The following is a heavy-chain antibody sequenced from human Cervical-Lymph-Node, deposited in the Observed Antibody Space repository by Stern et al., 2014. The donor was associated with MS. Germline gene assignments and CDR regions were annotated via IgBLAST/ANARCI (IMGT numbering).Heavy chain of an antibody. CDR2: IYNSGST. D-gene: IGHD4-17*01. J-gene: IGHJ5*02. CDR3: ARVFGDSVFWFDP. CDR1: GGSISSSNW. Sequence: QVQLQESGPGLVKPSGTLSLTCAVSGGSISSSNWWSWVSQPPGKGLEWSGKIYNSGSTNYNPSLKSRVTISVDRSKNQFPRKLSSVTAADTAVYYCARVFGDSVFWFDPWGQGTLVTVSS. V-gene: IGHV4-4*02.